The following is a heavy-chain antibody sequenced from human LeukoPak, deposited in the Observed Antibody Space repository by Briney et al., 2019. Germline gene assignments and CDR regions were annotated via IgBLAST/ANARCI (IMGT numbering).Heavy chain of an antibody. CDR2: INPSGGST. CDR1: GYTFTSYY. Sequence: ASVKVSCKAPGYTFTSYYMHWVRQAPGQGLEWMGIINPSGGSTSYAQKFQGRVTMTRDTSTSTVYMELSSLRSEDTAVYYCAREPRRITIFGVVDYWGQGTLVTVSS. J-gene: IGHJ4*02. CDR3: AREPRRITIFGVVDY. D-gene: IGHD3-3*01. V-gene: IGHV1-46*01.